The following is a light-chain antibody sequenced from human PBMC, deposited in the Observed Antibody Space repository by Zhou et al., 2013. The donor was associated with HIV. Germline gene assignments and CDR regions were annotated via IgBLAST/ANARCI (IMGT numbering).Light chain of an antibody. J-gene: IGKJ5*01. CDR2: GAS. V-gene: IGKV3-20*01. CDR3: QQYGSSLIT. CDR1: QTISSSY. Sequence: EIVLTQSPGTLSLSPGEGATLSCRASQTISSSYLAWYQQNPGQAPRLLIYGASSRATGIPDRFSGSGSGTDFTLTISRLEPEDFAVYYCQQYGSSLITFGQGTRLEIK.